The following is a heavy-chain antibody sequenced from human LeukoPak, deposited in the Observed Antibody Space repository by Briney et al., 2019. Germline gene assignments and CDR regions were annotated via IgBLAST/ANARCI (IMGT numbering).Heavy chain of an antibody. CDR1: GFTFDDYA. CDR2: ISWNSGSI. CDR3: AKGGDSPWAGGFMDV. Sequence: GGSLRLSCAASGFTFDDYAMHWVRQAPGKGLEWVSGISWNSGSIGYADSVKGRFTISRDNAKNSLYLQMNSLRAEDMALYYCAKGGDSPWAGGFMDVWGKGTTVTVSS. J-gene: IGHJ6*03. D-gene: IGHD2-21*01. V-gene: IGHV3-9*03.